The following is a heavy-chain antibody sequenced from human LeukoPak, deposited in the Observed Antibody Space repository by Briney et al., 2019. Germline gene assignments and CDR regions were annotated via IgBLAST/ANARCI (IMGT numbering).Heavy chain of an antibody. CDR1: GFTFDDYG. CDR2: INWNGGST. D-gene: IGHD3-22*01. J-gene: IGHJ6*03. CDR3: ARDQYYYDSSGYLLTYYYYMDV. V-gene: IGHV3-20*04. Sequence: GGSLRLSCAASGFTFDDYGMSWVRQAPGKGLEWVSGINWNGGSTGYADSVKGRFTISRDNAKKSLYLQMNSLRAEDTALYYCARDQYYYDSSGYLLTYYYYMDVWGKGTTVTVSS.